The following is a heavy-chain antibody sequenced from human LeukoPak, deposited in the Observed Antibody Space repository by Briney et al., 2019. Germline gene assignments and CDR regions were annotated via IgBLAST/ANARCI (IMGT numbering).Heavy chain of an antibody. V-gene: IGHV3-23*01. J-gene: IGHJ3*02. CDR1: GFTFSSYA. Sequence: LPGGSLRLSCAASGFTFSSYAMSWVRQAPGKGLEWVSAISGSGGSTYYADSVKGRFTISRDNSKNTLYLQMNSLRAEDTAGYYCAKSPPITMIVVVITASAFDIWGQGTMVTVSS. CDR3: AKSPPITMIVVVITASAFDI. CDR2: ISGSGGST. D-gene: IGHD3-22*01.